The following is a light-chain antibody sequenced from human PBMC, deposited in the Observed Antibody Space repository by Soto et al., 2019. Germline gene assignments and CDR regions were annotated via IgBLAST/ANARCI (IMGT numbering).Light chain of an antibody. CDR2: GNT. J-gene: IGLJ2*01. CDR1: SSNIGAGYD. Sequence: QSVLTQPPSVSGAPGQRVTISCTGSSSNIGAGYDVHWYQQLPGTAPKLLVHGNTYRPSGVPDRFSGSKSGTSASLAITGRQAGDEADYCCQDYGSRRSGWLFGGGTKLTVL. V-gene: IGLV1-40*01. CDR3: QDYGSRRSGWL.